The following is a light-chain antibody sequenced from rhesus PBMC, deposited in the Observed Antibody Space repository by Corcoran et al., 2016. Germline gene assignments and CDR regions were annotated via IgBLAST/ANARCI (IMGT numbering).Light chain of an antibody. CDR1: QGISTY. CDR2: AAS. J-gene: IGKJ4*01. CDR3: LQHNRYPLT. V-gene: IGKV1-28*03. Sequence: DIQMTQSPSSLSASVGDTVTITCRASQGISTYLNWFQQKPGKAPKLLIYAASSLESGVPSRFSGSGSGTVFTLTICSLQPEDFAVYYCLQHNRYPLTFGGGTKVELK.